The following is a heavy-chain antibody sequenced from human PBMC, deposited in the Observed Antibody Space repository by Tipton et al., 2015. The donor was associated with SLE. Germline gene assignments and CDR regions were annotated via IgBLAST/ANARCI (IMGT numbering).Heavy chain of an antibody. CDR2: IRSDGSDK. D-gene: IGHD3-16*01. CDR1: GITFSRSG. Sequence: SLRLSCVASGITFSRSGMHLVRQAPGKGLEWAAFIRSDGSDKYYADSVKGRFPISRDNSKNTIYLQMDSLRDEDTAVYYCATGGRSSAMGHEYWGQGTLVTVSS. CDR3: ATGGRSSAMGHEY. V-gene: IGHV3-30*02. J-gene: IGHJ4*02.